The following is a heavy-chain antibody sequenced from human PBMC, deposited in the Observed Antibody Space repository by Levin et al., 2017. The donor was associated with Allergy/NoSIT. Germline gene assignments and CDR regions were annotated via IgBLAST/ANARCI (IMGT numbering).Heavy chain of an antibody. CDR1: GFSFSDHY. CDR3: ARVTGHCSGGGCSADFDY. D-gene: IGHD2-15*01. V-gene: IGHV3-72*01. J-gene: IGHJ4*02. CDR2: ARHKDHSYIT. Sequence: PGGSLRLSCAASGFSFSDHYMDWVRQAPGKGLEWVGRARHKDHSYITEYAASVKGRFTISRDDSKNSLYLQMSGLKTEDTAVYYCARVTGHCSGGGCSADFDYWGQGTLVTVSS.